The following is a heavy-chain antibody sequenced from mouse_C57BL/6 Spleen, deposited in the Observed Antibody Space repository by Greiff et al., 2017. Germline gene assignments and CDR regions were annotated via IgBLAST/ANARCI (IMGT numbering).Heavy chain of an antibody. CDR2: IRLKSDNYAT. D-gene: IGHD2-4*01. J-gene: IGHJ1*03. CDR1: GFTFSNYW. V-gene: IGHV6-3*01. CDR3: TVDYDYVLGYWYFDV. Sequence: VQLKESGGGLVQPGGSMKLSCVASGFTFSNYWMNWVRQSPEKGLEWVAQIRLKSDNYATHYAESVKGRFTISRDDSKSSVYLQMNNLRAEDTGIYYCTVDYDYVLGYWYFDVWGTGTTVTVSS.